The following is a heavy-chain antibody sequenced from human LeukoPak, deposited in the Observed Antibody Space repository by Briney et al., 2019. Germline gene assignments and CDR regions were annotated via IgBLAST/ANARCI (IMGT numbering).Heavy chain of an antibody. J-gene: IGHJ4*02. V-gene: IGHV4-39*01. CDR1: GGSISSSNW. D-gene: IGHD6-19*01. Sequence: SETLSLTCAVSGGSISSSNWWSWVRQPPGKGLEWIGSIYYSGSTYYNPSLKSRVTISVDTSKNQFSLKLSSVTAADTAVYYCARLVPGNKQWLYLSYFDYWGQGTLVTVSS. CDR3: ARLVPGNKQWLYLSYFDY. CDR2: IYYSGST.